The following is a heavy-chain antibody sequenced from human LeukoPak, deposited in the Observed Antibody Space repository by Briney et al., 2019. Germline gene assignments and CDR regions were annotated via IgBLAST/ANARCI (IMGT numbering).Heavy chain of an antibody. D-gene: IGHD4-17*01. CDR3: ARVWNDYGDYVPDY. CDR1: GGSISSGGYY. CDR2: IYYSGST. Sequence: PSQTLSLTCTVSGGSISSGGYYWSWIRQHPGKGLEWIGYIYYSGSTYYNPSLKSRVTISVDTSKSQFSLKLSSVTAADTAVYYCARVWNDYGDYVPDYWGQGTLVTVSS. V-gene: IGHV4-31*03. J-gene: IGHJ4*02.